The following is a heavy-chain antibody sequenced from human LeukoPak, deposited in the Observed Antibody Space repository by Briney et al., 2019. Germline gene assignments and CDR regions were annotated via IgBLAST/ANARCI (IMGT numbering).Heavy chain of an antibody. D-gene: IGHD3-16*01. CDR3: ARLLTGGLNDY. V-gene: IGHV4-59*08. CDR1: GGSISGHY. J-gene: IGHJ4*02. Sequence: SETLSLTCTVSGGSISGHYWSWIRQPPGKGLEWIGYMYYSGSANYNPSLKGRVSISVDTSKNQFSLKLSSVTATDTAVYYCARLLTGGLNDYWGQGTLVTVSS. CDR2: MYYSGSA.